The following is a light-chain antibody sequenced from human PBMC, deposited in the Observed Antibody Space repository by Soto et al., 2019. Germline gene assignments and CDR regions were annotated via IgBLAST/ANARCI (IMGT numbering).Light chain of an antibody. V-gene: IGKV3-11*01. J-gene: IGKJ5*01. CDR1: QSVSSY. Sequence: IVLTQSPATLSLSPVERATLAVRSSQSVSSYLAWYQQKPGQAPRLLIYDASNRATGIPARFSGSGSGTDFTLTISSLEPEDFAVYYCQQRSNWPPITFGQGTRLEIK. CDR3: QQRSNWPPIT. CDR2: DAS.